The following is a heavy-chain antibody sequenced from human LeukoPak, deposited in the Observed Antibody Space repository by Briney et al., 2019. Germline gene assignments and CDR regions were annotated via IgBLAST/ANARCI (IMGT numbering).Heavy chain of an antibody. J-gene: IGHJ6*03. CDR2: ISAYNGNT. Sequence: ASVKVSCKASGYTFTSYGISWVRQAPGQGLEWMGWISAYNGNTNYAQKLQGRVTMTTDTSTSTAYMELRSLRSDDTAVYYCARERSAVTTGYYYYYYMDVWGKGTTVTISS. CDR1: GYTFTSYG. D-gene: IGHD4-17*01. V-gene: IGHV1-18*01. CDR3: ARERSAVTTGYYYYYYMDV.